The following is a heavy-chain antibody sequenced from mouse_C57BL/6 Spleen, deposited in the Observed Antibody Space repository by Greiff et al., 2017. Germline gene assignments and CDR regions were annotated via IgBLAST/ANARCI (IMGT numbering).Heavy chain of an antibody. V-gene: IGHV1-50*01. CDR1: GYTFTSYW. CDR2: IDPSDSYT. CDR3: ARGGGYSNLGY. Sequence: QVQLQQPGAELVKPGASVKLSCKASGYTFTSYWMQWVKQRPGQGLEWIGEIDPSDSYTNSNQQFKGKATLTVDTSSSTAYMQLSSLTSEDSAVYYCARGGGYSNLGYWSQGTTLTVSS. D-gene: IGHD2-5*01. J-gene: IGHJ2*01.